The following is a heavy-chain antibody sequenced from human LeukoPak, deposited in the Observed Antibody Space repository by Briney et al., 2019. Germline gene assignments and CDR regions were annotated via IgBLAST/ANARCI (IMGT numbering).Heavy chain of an antibody. CDR1: GFTFSSYG. V-gene: IGHV3-30*18. CDR2: ISYDGSNK. J-gene: IGHJ4*02. CDR3: AKPGLRYFDRSDY. D-gene: IGHD3-9*01. Sequence: GGSLRLSCAASGFTFSSYGMHWVRQAPGKGLEWVAVISYDGSNKYYADSVKGRFTISRDNSKNTLYLQVNSLRAEDTAVYYCAKPGLRYFDRSDYWGQGTLVTVSS.